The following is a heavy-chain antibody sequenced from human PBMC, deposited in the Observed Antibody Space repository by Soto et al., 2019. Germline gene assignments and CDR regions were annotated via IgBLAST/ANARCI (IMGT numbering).Heavy chain of an antibody. CDR3: ARHPTPAYYYYYGMDV. D-gene: IGHD2-15*01. Sequence: GESLKISCTGFGYTFTTFWISWVRQMPGRGLEWMGRIDPSDSYTNYSPSFQGHVTISADKSISTAYLQWSSLKASDTAMYYCARHPTPAYYYYYGMDVWGXGTTVNVSS. J-gene: IGHJ6*02. CDR2: IDPSDSYT. V-gene: IGHV5-10-1*01. CDR1: GYTFTTFW.